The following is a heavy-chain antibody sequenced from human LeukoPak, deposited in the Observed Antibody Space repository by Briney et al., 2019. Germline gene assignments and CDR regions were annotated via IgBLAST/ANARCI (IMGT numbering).Heavy chain of an antibody. Sequence: ASVKVSCKASGYTFTSYDINWVRQATGQGLEWMGWMNPNSGNTGYAQKFQGRVTMTRNTSISTAYMELSSMRSEDTAVYYCARFFRMYQLPKTDYWGQGTLVTVSS. V-gene: IGHV1-8*01. CDR2: MNPNSGNT. CDR3: ARFFRMYQLPKTDY. CDR1: GYTFTSYD. J-gene: IGHJ4*02. D-gene: IGHD2-2*01.